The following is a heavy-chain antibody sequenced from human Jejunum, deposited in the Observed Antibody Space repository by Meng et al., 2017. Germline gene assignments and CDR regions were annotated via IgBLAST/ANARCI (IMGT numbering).Heavy chain of an antibody. V-gene: IGHV4-31*03. Sequence: QVLLQGSGPGLVKPSQTLSRTCTVAGGSISSVDYYWSWIRQHPGKGLEWIGSIHYTGNAYQNPSLKSRLTMSIDTSENQFSLKLSSVTAAVTAVYYCARGVVAGAPYPGHWFDPWGQGTLVTVSS. CDR2: IHYTGNA. CDR3: ARGVVAGAPYPGHWFDP. J-gene: IGHJ5*02. CDR1: GGSISSVDYY. D-gene: IGHD2-15*01.